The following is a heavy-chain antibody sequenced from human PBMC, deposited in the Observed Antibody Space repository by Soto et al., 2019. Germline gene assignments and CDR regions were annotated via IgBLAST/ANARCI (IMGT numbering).Heavy chain of an antibody. Sequence: SETLSLTCTVSGGSISSYYWSWIRQPPGKGLEWIGYIYYSGSTNYNPSLKSRVTISVDTSKNQFSRKLSSVTAADTAVYYCARVADCTNGVCYFDYWGQGTLVTVSS. CDR2: IYYSGST. J-gene: IGHJ4*02. CDR1: GGSISSYY. D-gene: IGHD2-8*01. CDR3: ARVADCTNGVCYFDY. V-gene: IGHV4-59*01.